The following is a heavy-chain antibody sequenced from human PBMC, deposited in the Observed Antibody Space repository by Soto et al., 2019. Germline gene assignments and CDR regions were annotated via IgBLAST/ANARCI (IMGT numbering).Heavy chain of an antibody. V-gene: IGHV2-5*01. CDR2: IYWHDDK. Sequence: GLPRSCRKVFDGWILHPPGKALEWLALIYWHDDKRYSQYLKSRLTITKDTSKNQVVLTMTNMDPVDTDTYYCPHRRYSSSWYWLDPCGHAILVTV. CDR3: PHRRYSSSWYWLDP. CDR1: GLPRSCRKVF. J-gene: IGHJ5*02. D-gene: IGHD6-13*01.